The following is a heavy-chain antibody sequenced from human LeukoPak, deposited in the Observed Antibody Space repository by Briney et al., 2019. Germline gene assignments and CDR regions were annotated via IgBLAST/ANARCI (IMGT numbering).Heavy chain of an antibody. D-gene: IGHD5-18*01. V-gene: IGHV3-7*03. J-gene: IGHJ4*02. Sequence: GRSLRLSCAPSGFTFTAYAVSWFRQTPGTVLEGGGNIHQDVRLTNYVDAVKGRFIISRDNSKNTLYLQMNSLRAEDTAVYYCAKDGYSYGREFDYWGQGTLVTVSS. CDR2: IHQDVRLT. CDR3: AKDGYSYGREFDY. CDR1: GFTFTAYA.